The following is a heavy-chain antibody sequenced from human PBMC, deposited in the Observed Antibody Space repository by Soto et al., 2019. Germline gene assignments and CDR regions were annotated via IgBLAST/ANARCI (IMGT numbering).Heavy chain of an antibody. D-gene: IGHD3-16*01. CDR3: AKDRLASDLGDGMDV. V-gene: IGHV3-30*18. CDR2: ISHDGNYK. Sequence: QVHLVESGGGVVQPGRSLRLSCAASGFTFSSFGIHWVRQAPGKGLEWVAVISHDGNYKYYADSVKGRFTISRDNSKNTLYLQMNGLRAEDAAVYYCAKDRLASDLGDGMDVWGQGTTVTVSS. J-gene: IGHJ6*02. CDR1: GFTFSSFG.